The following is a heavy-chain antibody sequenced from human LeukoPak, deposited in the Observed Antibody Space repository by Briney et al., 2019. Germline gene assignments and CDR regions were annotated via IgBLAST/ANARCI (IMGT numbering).Heavy chain of an antibody. CDR2: INPNSGGT. D-gene: IGHD5-12*01. J-gene: IGHJ4*02. Sequence: ASVKVSCKASGYTFTGYYMHWVRQAPGQGLEWMGWINPNSGGTNYAQKFQGRVTMTRDTSISTAYMELSRLRPDDTAVYYCARGGSGYETVCPYWGQGTLVTVSS. V-gene: IGHV1-2*02. CDR3: ARGGSGYETVCPY. CDR1: GYTFTGYY.